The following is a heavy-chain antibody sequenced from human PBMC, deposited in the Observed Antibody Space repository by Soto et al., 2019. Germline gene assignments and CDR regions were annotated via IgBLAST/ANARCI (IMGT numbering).Heavy chain of an antibody. V-gene: IGHV4-39*01. CDR3: ARHGEGSSPSLGY. CDR1: GGSISSSSYY. Sequence: QLQLQESGPGLVKPSETLSLTCTVSGGSISSSSYYWGWIRQPPGKGLEWIGSIYYSGSTYYNPSLKSRVTISVATSKNQFSLKLSSVTAADTAVYYCARHGEGSSPSLGYWGQGTLVTVSS. D-gene: IGHD6-6*01. J-gene: IGHJ4*02. CDR2: IYYSGST.